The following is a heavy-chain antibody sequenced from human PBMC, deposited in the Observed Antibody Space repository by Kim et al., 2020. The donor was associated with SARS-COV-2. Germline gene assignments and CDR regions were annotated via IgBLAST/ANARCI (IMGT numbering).Heavy chain of an antibody. Sequence: VKGRLTISRDNSKNTLYLQMNSLRAEDTAVYYCAKAPGSNYYYYYGMDVWGQGTTVTVSS. CDR3: AKAPGSNYYYYYGMDV. J-gene: IGHJ6*02. D-gene: IGHD2-15*01. V-gene: IGHV3-23*01.